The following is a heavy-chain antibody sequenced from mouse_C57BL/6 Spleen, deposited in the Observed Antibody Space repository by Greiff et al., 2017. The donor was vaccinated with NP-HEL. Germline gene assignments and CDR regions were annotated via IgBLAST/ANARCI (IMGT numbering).Heavy chain of an antibody. D-gene: IGHD2-4*01. CDR3: TRERGYDYDGAWFAY. CDR1: GYTFTDYE. V-gene: IGHV1-15*01. J-gene: IGHJ3*01. Sequence: QVQLQQSGAELVRPGASVTLSCKASGYTFTDYEMHWVKQTPVHGLEWIGAIDPETGGTAYNQKFKGKAILTADKSSSTAYMELRSLTSEDSAVYCCTRERGYDYDGAWFAYWGQGTLVTVSA. CDR2: IDPETGGT.